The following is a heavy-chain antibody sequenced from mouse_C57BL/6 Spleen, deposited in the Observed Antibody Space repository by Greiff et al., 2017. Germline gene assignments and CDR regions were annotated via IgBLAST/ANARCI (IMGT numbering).Heavy chain of an antibody. V-gene: IGHV1-59*01. CDR2: IDPSDSYT. CDR3: ARYGNYEGYFDY. D-gene: IGHD2-1*01. Sequence: QVQLQQPGAELVRPGTSVKLSCKASGYTFTSYWMHWVKQRPGHGLEWIGVIDPSDSYTNYNQKFKGKATLTVDTSSSTAYMQLSSLTSEDSAVYYCARYGNYEGYFDYWGQGTTLTVSS. CDR1: GYTFTSYW. J-gene: IGHJ2*01.